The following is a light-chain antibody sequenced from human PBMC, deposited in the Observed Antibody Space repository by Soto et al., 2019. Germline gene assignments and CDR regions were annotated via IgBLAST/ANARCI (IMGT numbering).Light chain of an antibody. CDR1: TSNIGGSAY. CDR2: NNI. V-gene: IGLV1-47*01. J-gene: IGLJ3*02. CDR3: AAWDDSLSSRV. Sequence: QSVLTQPPSVSGTPGQRVTISCSGSTSNIGGSAYVYWYQHFPGTAPQLLIYNNIQRPSGVPDRFSGSKSGTSASLAISGLRSDDEADYYCAAWDDSLSSRVFGGGTKLTVL.